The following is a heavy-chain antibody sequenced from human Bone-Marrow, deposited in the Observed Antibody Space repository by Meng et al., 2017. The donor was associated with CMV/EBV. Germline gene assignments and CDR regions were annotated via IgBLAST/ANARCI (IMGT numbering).Heavy chain of an antibody. CDR3: AREGAARLFWFPNWFDP. Sequence: ASVKVSCKASGGTFSSYTISWVRQAPGQGLEWMGIINPSGGSTSYAQKFQGRVTMTRDTSTSTVYMELSSLRSEDTAVYYCAREGAARLFWFPNWFDPWGQGTLVTVSS. D-gene: IGHD6-6*01. J-gene: IGHJ5*02. V-gene: IGHV1-46*01. CDR1: GGTFSSYT. CDR2: INPSGGST.